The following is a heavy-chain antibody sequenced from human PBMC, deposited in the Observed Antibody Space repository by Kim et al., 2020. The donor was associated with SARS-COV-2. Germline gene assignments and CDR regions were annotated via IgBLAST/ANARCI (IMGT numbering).Heavy chain of an antibody. J-gene: IGHJ4*02. V-gene: IGHV3-53*04. D-gene: IGHD3-10*01. CDR2: T. Sequence: TYTADSVKGRFTISSHDSKNTLYLQMNRLRSEDTAVYYCASDNRPKGTGYWGQGTLVTVSS. CDR3: ASDNRPKGTGY.